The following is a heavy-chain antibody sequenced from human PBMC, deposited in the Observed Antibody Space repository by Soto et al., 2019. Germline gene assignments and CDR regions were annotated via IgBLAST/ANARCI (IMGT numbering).Heavy chain of an antibody. CDR3: ARAKITALFDY. CDR1: GGSFSGYY. D-gene: IGHD3-10*01. Sequence: QVQLQQWGAGLLKPSETLSLTCAVYGGSFSGYYWTWIRQPPGTGLEWIGEINHSGSTNYNPSLKSRVTIPVATSKNKFSLKLTSVTAADTAVYSCARAKITALFDYWGRGTLVPVPS. V-gene: IGHV4-34*01. CDR2: INHSGST. J-gene: IGHJ4*02.